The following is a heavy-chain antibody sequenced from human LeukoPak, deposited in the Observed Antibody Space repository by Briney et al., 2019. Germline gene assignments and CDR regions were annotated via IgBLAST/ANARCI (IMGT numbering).Heavy chain of an antibody. Sequence: PSETLSLTCTVSGGSISSYYWSWVRQPPGKGPEWSGYIYYSGSTNYNPSPKSRVNISVDKSKNQFSLKLSSVTAADTAVYYCARGKYSSSVYYFDYWGQGTLVTVSS. CDR3: ARGKYSSSVYYFDY. V-gene: IGHV4-59*08. J-gene: IGHJ4*02. CDR2: IYYSGST. CDR1: GGSISSYY. D-gene: IGHD6-6*01.